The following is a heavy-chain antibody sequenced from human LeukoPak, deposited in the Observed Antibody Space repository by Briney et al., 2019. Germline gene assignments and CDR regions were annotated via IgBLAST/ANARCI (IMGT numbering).Heavy chain of an antibody. V-gene: IGHV3-20*04. CDR1: GFTFDDYG. CDR2: INWNGGST. CDR3: ARYYADYYYYYYMDV. J-gene: IGHJ6*03. Sequence: PGGSLRLSCAASGFTFDDYGMSWVRQAPGKGLEWVSGINWNGGSTGYADSVKGRFTTSRDNAKNSLYLQMNSLRAEDTALYYCARYYADYYYYYYMDVWGKGTTVTVSS. D-gene: IGHD1-26*01.